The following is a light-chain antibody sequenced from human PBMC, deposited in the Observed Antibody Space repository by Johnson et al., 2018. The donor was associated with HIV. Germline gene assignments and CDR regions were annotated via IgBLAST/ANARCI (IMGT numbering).Light chain of an antibody. Sequence: QAVLTQPPSVSAAPGQKVTISCSGSTSNIGNKYVSWYQHLPGTAPKLLIYENNKRPSGIPDRFSGSKSGTTATLVIAGLQTGDEADYYCGTWDAGLSVLYVCGTGTKLTVL. V-gene: IGLV1-51*02. CDR1: TSNIGNKY. CDR2: ENN. J-gene: IGLJ1*01. CDR3: GTWDAGLSVLYV.